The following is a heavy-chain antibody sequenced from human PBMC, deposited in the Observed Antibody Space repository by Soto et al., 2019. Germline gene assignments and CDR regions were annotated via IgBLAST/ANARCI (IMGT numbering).Heavy chain of an antibody. J-gene: IGHJ6*02. V-gene: IGHV1-3*04. CDR3: AKRKYCNCDNCYSVPYYYGMDV. CDR1: GYTFTAYG. CDR2: IDTGNGNT. Sequence: QVQLVQSGAEEKKPGASVKVSCKASGYTFTAYGIHWVRQAPGQRLEWMGWIDTGNGNTIYSQKFQERVTITRDTSASTAYMELSSLRSEDTAVYYCAKRKYCNCDNCYSVPYYYGMDVWGQGTTVTVSS. D-gene: IGHD1-20*01.